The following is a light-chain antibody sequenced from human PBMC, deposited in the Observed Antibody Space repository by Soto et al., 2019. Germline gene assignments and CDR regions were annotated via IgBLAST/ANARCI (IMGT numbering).Light chain of an antibody. J-gene: IGKJ4*01. CDR2: AAS. CDR1: QSLSSY. Sequence: DIQMTQSPSSLSASVGDRFTITCRASQSLSSYLNWYQQKPGKAPKLLIYAASSLQSGVPSRFSGSGSGTDFTLTISSLQPEDFATYYCQHSYSTPLTFGGGTKVEIK. V-gene: IGKV1-39*01. CDR3: QHSYSTPLT.